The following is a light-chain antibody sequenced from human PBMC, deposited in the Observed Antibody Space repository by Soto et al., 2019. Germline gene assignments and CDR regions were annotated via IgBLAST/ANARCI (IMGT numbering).Light chain of an antibody. CDR2: DNN. CDR3: GTWNSSLSCYV. J-gene: IGLJ1*01. Sequence: QSVLTQPPSVSAAPRQKVTISCSGSRSNIGNNYVSWYQQLPGTAPKLLIYDNNKRPSGIPDRFSGSKSGTSATLGITGIQTGDEADYYCGTWNSSLSCYVFGSGTKVTVL. V-gene: IGLV1-51*01. CDR1: RSNIGNNY.